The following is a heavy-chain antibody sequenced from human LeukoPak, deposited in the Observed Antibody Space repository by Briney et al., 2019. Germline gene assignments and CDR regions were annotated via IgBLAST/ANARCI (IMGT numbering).Heavy chain of an antibody. CDR1: GFTFSSYS. D-gene: IGHD2-2*01. CDR2: ISSSSSYI. CDR3: LLAGVPAAISPDY. V-gene: IGHV3-21*01. Sequence: PGGSLRLSCATSGFTFSSYSMNWVRQAPGKGLEWVSSISSSSSYIYYADSVKGRFTISRDNAKNSLYLQMNSLRAEDTAVYYCLLAGVPAAISPDYWGQGTLVTVSS. J-gene: IGHJ4*02.